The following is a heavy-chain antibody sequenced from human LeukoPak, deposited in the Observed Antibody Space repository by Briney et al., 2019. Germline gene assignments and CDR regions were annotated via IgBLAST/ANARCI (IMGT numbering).Heavy chain of an antibody. CDR1: GFPFSGYG. D-gene: IGHD4-11*01. V-gene: IGHV3-33*01. CDR3: ATGGNFYYSH. Sequence: GSLRLSCAASGFPFSGYGKHWVRQAPGKGLEWVAVAYGDGSSQYYADSVKGRFSISKDISKNTLSLQMNSLRAEDTAVYSCATGGNFYYSHWGQGTLVTVSS. CDR2: AYGDGSSQ. J-gene: IGHJ1*01.